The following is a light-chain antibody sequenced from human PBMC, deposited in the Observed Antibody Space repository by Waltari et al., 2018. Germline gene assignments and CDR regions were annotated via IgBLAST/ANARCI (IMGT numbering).Light chain of an antibody. V-gene: IGLV2-14*01. Sequence: QSALTQPASVSGSPGQSITLSCTRSSSDLGGYSFVSWYQQHPGKAPKLMIYEVSHLPSGVSNRFSGSKSGNTASLTISGLHPEDEADYYCSSYTSIIPPFLFGTGTKVTVL. CDR1: SSDLGGYSF. CDR2: EVS. CDR3: SSYTSIIPPFL. J-gene: IGLJ1*01.